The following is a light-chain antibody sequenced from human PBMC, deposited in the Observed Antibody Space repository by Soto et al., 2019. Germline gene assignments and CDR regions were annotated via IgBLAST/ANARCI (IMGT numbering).Light chain of an antibody. CDR3: QQHNHWPHT. Sequence: MVLPQSTDTLSLCPGEGAPLSCRASQSVSSSYLAWYQQKPGQAPRLLIYDASSRATGIPARFSGSGSGTEFTLTISSLQSEHFAVYYCQQHNHWPHTFGQG. CDR2: DAS. J-gene: IGKJ1*01. CDR1: QSVSSSY. V-gene: IGKV3D-15*01.